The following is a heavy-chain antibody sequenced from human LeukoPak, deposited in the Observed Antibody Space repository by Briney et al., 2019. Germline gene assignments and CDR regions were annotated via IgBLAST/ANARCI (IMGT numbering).Heavy chain of an antibody. J-gene: IGHJ3*02. Sequence: GASVKVSCKASGGTFSSYAISWVRQAPGQGLEWMGGIIPIFGTANYAQKFQGRVTITTDESTSTAYMELSSLRSEDTAVYYCARDAVTGTTGQQGFDIWGQGTMVTVSS. V-gene: IGHV1-69*05. CDR1: GGTFSSYA. CDR3: ARDAVTGTTGQQGFDI. CDR2: IIPIFGTA. D-gene: IGHD1-7*01.